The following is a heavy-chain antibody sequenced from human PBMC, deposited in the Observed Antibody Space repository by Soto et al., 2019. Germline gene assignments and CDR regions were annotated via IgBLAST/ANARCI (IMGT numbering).Heavy chain of an antibody. J-gene: IGHJ4*02. CDR1: GFTFSRYG. V-gene: IGHV3-30*18. CDR3: AKDRDIVATTYAPSGY. D-gene: IGHD5-12*01. CDR2: ISYDGSHK. Sequence: GGSLRLSCAASGFTFSRYGMDWVRQAPGKGLEWVADISYDGSHKHYADSVKGRFTISRDNSKNTLYLQMNSLRAEDTAVYYCAKDRDIVATTYAPSGYWGQGTLVTVSS.